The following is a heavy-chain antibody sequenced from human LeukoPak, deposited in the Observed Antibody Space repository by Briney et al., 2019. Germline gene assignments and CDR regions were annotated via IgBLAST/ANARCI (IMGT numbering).Heavy chain of an antibody. CDR2: ISVYNGNT. V-gene: IGHV1-18*01. CDR3: AWGGEIVVEPDGDSYHYYMDV. Sequence: ASVKVSCKASGYTFTSYGISWVRQAPGQGLEWMGWISVYNGNTDYAQKVQDRVTMTTDTSTSTLYMELRSLKYDDTAVYYCAWGGEIVVEPDGDSYHYYMDVWGTGTTVTVSS. D-gene: IGHD2-2*01. CDR1: GYTFTSYG. J-gene: IGHJ6*03.